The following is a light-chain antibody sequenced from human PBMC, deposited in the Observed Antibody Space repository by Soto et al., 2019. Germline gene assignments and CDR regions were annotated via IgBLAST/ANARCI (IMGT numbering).Light chain of an antibody. CDR2: GAS. Sequence: EIVMTQSPATLSLSPGERASLHCRTSHSISTNLAWYQQKHGQAPRLIIYGASTRATGIPARFSGSGSETEFTLTISSLQSEDFAVYYCQQYNNWPRTFGQGTKVDI. V-gene: IGKV3-15*01. J-gene: IGKJ1*01. CDR3: QQYNNWPRT. CDR1: HSISTN.